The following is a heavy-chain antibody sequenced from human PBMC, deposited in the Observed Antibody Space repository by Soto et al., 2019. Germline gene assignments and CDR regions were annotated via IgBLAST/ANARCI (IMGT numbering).Heavy chain of an antibody. CDR3: AKFIDWNYDY. CDR1: GLTVSSNP. CDR2: IYTGGST. V-gene: IGHV3-53*01. Sequence: GGSLRLSCAVSGLTVSSNPISWVRQAPGKGLEWVSVIYTGGSTYYADSVKGRFTISRDNSKNTLYLQMNSLRAEDTAVYYCAKFIDWNYDYWGQGTLVTVSS. D-gene: IGHD1-7*01. J-gene: IGHJ4*02.